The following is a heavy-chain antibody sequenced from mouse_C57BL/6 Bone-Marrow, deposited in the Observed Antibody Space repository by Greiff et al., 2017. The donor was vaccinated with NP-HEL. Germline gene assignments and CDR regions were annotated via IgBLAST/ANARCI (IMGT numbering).Heavy chain of an antibody. D-gene: IGHD1-1*01. J-gene: IGHJ1*03. Sequence: QVQLKESGPELVKPGASVKISCKASGYTFTDYYINWVKQRPGQGLEWIGWIYPGSGNTKYNEKFKGKATLTVDTSSSTAYMRLSSLTSEDSAVYFCARRRGYYGSSYVWYFDVWGTGTTVTVSS. CDR1: GYTFTDYY. CDR2: IYPGSGNT. V-gene: IGHV1-84*01. CDR3: ARRRGYYGSSYVWYFDV.